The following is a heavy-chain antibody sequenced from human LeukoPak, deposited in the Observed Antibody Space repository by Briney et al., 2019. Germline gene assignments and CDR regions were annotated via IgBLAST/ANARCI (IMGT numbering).Heavy chain of an antibody. CDR1: GFTFSSYG. V-gene: IGHV3-33*01. CDR3: ARDGGYDFWSGYYQDY. D-gene: IGHD3-3*01. CDR2: VWYDGSNK. Sequence: GGSLRLSCAASGFTFSSYGMHWVRQAPGKGLEWVAVVWYDGSNKYYADSVKGRFTISRDNSKNTLYLQMNSLRAEDTAVYYCARDGGYDFWSGYYQDYWGQGTLVTVSS. J-gene: IGHJ4*02.